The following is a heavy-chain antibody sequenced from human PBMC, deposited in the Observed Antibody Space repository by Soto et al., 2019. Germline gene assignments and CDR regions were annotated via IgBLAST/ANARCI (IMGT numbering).Heavy chain of an antibody. Sequence: QVQLQQWGAGLLKPSETLSLTCAVYGGSFSGYYWSWIRQPPGKGLEWIGEINHSGSTNYNPSLKSRVTISVDTSKHQFSLKLSSVTAADTAVYYCACYDFWSGLRWFDPWGQGTLVTVSS. CDR1: GGSFSGYY. V-gene: IGHV4-34*01. J-gene: IGHJ5*02. CDR2: INHSGST. CDR3: ACYDFWSGLRWFDP. D-gene: IGHD3-3*01.